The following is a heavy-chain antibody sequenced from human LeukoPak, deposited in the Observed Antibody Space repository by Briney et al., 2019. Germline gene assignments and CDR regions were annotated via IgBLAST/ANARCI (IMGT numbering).Heavy chain of an antibody. CDR1: GFSFTSSA. D-gene: IGHD6-19*01. V-gene: IGHV3-23*01. CDR3: AKEPYSSGWYPFDY. CDR2: ITGSGDTT. J-gene: IGHJ4*02. Sequence: GGSLRLSCAASGFSFTSSALNWVRQAPGKGLEWVSGITGSGDTTYYADSVKGRFTISRDNSKNTLYLQMNSLRAEDTAVYYCAKEPYSSGWYPFDYWGQGTLVTVSS.